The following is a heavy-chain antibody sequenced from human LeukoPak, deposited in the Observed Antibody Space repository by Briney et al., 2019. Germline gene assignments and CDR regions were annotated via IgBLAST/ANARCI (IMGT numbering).Heavy chain of an antibody. CDR1: GFIFSHYG. D-gene: IGHD4-11*01. Sequence: GGSLRLSCAASGFIFSHYGMHWARQAPGKGLEWVAVIWSDGTNRYYADSVKGRFSINRDDSQKRVFLQMDSLRAEDTAVYYCARDAQRGFDYSNSLQYWGQGALVTVSS. J-gene: IGHJ4*02. CDR2: IWSDGTNR. CDR3: ARDAQRGFDYSNSLQY. V-gene: IGHV3-33*01.